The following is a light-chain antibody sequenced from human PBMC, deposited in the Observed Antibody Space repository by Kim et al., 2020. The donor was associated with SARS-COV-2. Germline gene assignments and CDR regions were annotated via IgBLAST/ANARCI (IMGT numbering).Light chain of an antibody. V-gene: IGLV3-1*01. J-gene: IGLJ3*02. CDR1: KLGDKY. Sequence: SYELTQPPSVSVSPGQTASITCSGDKLGDKYACWYQQKPGHSPVLVIYQDIKRPSGIPERFSGSNSGNTATLTISGTQAMDEADYYCQAWDSSSEVFG. CDR3: QAWDSSSEV. CDR2: QDI.